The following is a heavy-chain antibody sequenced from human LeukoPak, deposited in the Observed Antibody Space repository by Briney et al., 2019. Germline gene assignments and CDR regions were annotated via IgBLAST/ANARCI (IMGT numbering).Heavy chain of an antibody. D-gene: IGHD5-12*01. CDR3: TSGPWGIHY. V-gene: IGHV5-51*06. Sequence: GDSLKISCKASGYDFISQWIGWARQMPGKGLEWMGLIYPRDSDTRYSPSFQDQVTILADKSISTAYLQWNSLKASDTAMYYCTSGPWGIHYWGQGTLVTVSS. CDR2: IYPRDSDT. J-gene: IGHJ4*02. CDR1: GYDFISQW.